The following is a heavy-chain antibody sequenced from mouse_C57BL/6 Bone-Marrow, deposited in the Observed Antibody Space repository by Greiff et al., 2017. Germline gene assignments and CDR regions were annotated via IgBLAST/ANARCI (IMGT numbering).Heavy chain of an antibody. CDR2: IYPGGGYT. CDR1: GYTFTNYW. D-gene: IGHD2-3*01. V-gene: IGHV1-63*01. Sequence: VQLQQSGAELVRPGTSVKMSCKASGYTFTNYWIGWAKQRPGHGLEWIGDIYPGGGYTNYNEKFKGKATLTADKSSSTAYMQFSSLTSEDSAIYYCAREDWLLYYAMTTGVKEPQSPSPQ. CDR3: AREDWLLYYAMTT. J-gene: IGHJ4*01.